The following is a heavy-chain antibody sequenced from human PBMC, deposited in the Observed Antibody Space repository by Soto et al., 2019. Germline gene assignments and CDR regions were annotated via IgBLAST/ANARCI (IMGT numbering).Heavy chain of an antibody. CDR3: ARDLDVVAAKNYYYYYGTDV. CDR2: ISAYNGNT. CDR1: GYTFTSYG. D-gene: IGHD2-15*01. Sequence: GASVKVSCKASGYTFTSYGISWVRQAPGQGLEWMGWISAYNGNTNYAQKLQGRVTMTTDTSTSTAYMELRSLRSDDTAVYYCARDLDVVAAKNYYYYYGTDVWGQGTTVTVSS. J-gene: IGHJ6*02. V-gene: IGHV1-18*01.